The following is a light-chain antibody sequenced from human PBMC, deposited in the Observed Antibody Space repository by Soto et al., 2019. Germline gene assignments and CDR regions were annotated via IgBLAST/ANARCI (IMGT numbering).Light chain of an antibody. CDR3: QQYDYWPET. Sequence: IVMTQAPATLSVAPGERATLSCRASQSLGTTLAWYQPTPGQAPRLLIYGASTRATGVPARVSGSGSGTEFTLTISRLQSEDFAVYYCQQYDYWPETFGQGTKVDIK. CDR2: GAS. V-gene: IGKV3-15*01. J-gene: IGKJ1*01. CDR1: QSLGTT.